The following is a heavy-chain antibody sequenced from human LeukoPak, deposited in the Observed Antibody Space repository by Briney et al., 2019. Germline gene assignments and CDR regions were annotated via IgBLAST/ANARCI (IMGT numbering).Heavy chain of an antibody. CDR3: ARDGDYDSSGSYDAFDI. D-gene: IGHD3-22*01. Sequence: ASVKVSCKASGGTFSSYAISWVRQAPGQGLEWMGGIIPIFGTANYAQKFQGRVMITADESTSTAYMELSSLRSEDTAVYYCARDGDYDSSGSYDAFDIWGQGTMVTVSS. J-gene: IGHJ3*02. CDR1: GGTFSSYA. CDR2: IIPIFGTA. V-gene: IGHV1-69*13.